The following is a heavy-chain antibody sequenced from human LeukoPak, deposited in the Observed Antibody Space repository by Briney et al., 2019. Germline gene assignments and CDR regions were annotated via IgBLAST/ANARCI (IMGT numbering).Heavy chain of an antibody. CDR2: ISATGNTK. Sequence: GGSLGLSCEASGFTFEDYEMSWFRQAPGKGPEWILYISATGNTKYYADSVRGRFSISRDNAKSSLYLQMSTLRVEDTAVYYCARDRVFGVDFDYWGQGTLVTVSS. CDR3: ARDRVFGVDFDY. D-gene: IGHD3-16*01. CDR1: GFTFEDYE. V-gene: IGHV3-11*01. J-gene: IGHJ4*02.